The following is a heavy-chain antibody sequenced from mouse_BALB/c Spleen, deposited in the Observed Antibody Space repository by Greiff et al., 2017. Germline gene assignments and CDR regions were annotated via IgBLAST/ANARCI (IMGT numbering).Heavy chain of an antibody. D-gene: IGHD1-2*01. V-gene: IGHV1-69*02. Sequence: QVQLQQSGAELVRPGASVKLSCKASGYTFTSYWINWVKQRPGQGLEWIGNIYPSDSYTNYNQKFKDKATLTVDKSSSTAYMQLSSPTSEDSAVYYCTRRTTATGWYFDYWGQGTTLTVSS. CDR3: TRRTTATGWYFDY. CDR2: IYPSDSYT. J-gene: IGHJ2*01. CDR1: GYTFTSYW.